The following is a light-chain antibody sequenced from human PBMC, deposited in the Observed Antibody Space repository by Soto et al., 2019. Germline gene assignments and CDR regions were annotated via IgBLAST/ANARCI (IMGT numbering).Light chain of an antibody. CDR3: QQYNSYS. V-gene: IGKV1-5*01. Sequence: DIQMTQSPSTLSASVGDRVTISCRASQNIDSWLAWYQQKTGKAPKVLIYDASSVESGVPSRFSGSGSGTEFTLTISSLQPDDFATYYCQQYNSYSFGQGTKVDIK. J-gene: IGKJ1*01. CDR1: QNIDSW. CDR2: DAS.